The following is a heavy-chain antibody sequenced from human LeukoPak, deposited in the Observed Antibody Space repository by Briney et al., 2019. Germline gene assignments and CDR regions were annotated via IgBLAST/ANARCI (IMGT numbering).Heavy chain of an antibody. CDR1: GVSISSYY. J-gene: IGHJ5*02. V-gene: IGHV4-59*08. CDR2: TYYSGST. Sequence: PSETLSLTCAASGVSISSYYWRWIRQPPGKGLEWIGYTYYSGSTNYNPSLKSRVTISVDTSKNQCSLKLSSVTAADTAVYYSARLCSSWYNPNWFDPWGQGTLVTVSS. D-gene: IGHD6-13*01. CDR3: ARLCSSWYNPNWFDP.